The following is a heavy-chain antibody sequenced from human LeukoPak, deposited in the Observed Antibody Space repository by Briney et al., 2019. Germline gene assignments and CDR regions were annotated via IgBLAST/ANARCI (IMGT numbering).Heavy chain of an antibody. D-gene: IGHD5-18*01. CDR2: ISYSGNT. J-gene: IGHJ4*02. CDR3: ARGVGYLFYFDH. Sequence: SETLSLTCTVSGGSISSYYWSWIRQPPGKGLQWIGYISYSGNTNYNPSLKSRVTISVDTSKKQFSLKVTSVTAADTAVYYCARGVGYLFYFDHWGQGTLVTVSS. CDR1: GGSISSYY. V-gene: IGHV4-59*01.